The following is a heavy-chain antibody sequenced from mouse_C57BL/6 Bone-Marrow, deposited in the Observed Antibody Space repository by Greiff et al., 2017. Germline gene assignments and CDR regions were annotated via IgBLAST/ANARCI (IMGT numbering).Heavy chain of an antibody. CDR1: GYTFTSYW. D-gene: IGHD2-1*01. V-gene: IGHV1-61*01. CDR3: ARSDYCNYYY. Sequence: VQLQQPGAELVRPGSSVKLSCKASGYTFTSYWMDWVQQRPGQGLEWIGNIYPSYSETHYNQKFKDKATLTVDKSSSTASMQLSSLTSEDSAVYYFARSDYCNYYYWGQGTTLTVSS. CDR2: IYPSYSET. J-gene: IGHJ2*01.